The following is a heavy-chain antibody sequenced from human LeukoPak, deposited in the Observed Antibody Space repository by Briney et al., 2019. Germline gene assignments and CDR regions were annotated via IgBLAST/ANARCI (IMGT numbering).Heavy chain of an antibody. V-gene: IGHV3-23*01. J-gene: IGHJ4*02. CDR3: ARGDYFDY. CDR2: VSPPGGGT. CDR1: GFSFSYHG. Sequence: GGSLRLSCVASGFSFSYHGMNWVRLAPGKGLEWVSGVSPPGGGTYYADSVKGRFTISRDDSRNTLSLQMNSLRVEDTAVYYCARGDYFDYWGQGTLVTVSS.